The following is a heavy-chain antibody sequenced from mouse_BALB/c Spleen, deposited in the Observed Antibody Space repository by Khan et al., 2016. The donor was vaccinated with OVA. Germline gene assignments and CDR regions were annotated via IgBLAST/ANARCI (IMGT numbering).Heavy chain of an antibody. CDR1: GYTFTNYG. V-gene: IGHV9-3-1*01. CDR3: AREVGYLYAVDN. CDR2: INTYTGEP. J-gene: IGHJ4*01. Sequence: QIQLVQSGPELKKPGETVKISCKASGYTFTNYGMNWVKQAPGKGLKWMGWINTYTGEPTYADDFKGRFAFSLETYASTAYLQINDLINEDTATYFCAREVGYLYAVDNWGQGTSVTVSS. D-gene: IGHD1-2*01.